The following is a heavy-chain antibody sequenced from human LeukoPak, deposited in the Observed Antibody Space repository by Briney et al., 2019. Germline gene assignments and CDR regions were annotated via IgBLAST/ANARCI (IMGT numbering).Heavy chain of an antibody. V-gene: IGHV3-30-3*01. D-gene: IGHD5/OR15-5a*01. CDR1: GFTFSSYA. Sequence: PGGSLRLSCAASGFTFSSYAMHWVRQAPGKGLEWVAVISYDGSNKYYADSVKGRFTISRDNSKNTLYLQMNSLRAEDTAAYYCARRGIVSDYYYYYMDVWGKGTTVTVSS. CDR2: ISYDGSNK. CDR3: ARRGIVSDYYYYYMDV. J-gene: IGHJ6*03.